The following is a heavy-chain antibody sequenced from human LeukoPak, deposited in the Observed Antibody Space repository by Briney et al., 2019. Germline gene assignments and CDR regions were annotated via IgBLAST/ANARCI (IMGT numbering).Heavy chain of an antibody. Sequence: PGGSLGLSCAASGFTFSSYAMSWVRQAPGKGPEWVSAISGSGGSTYYADSVKGRFTISRDNSKNTLYLQMNSLRAEDTAVYYCAKASEADFDWLFHFDYWGQGTLVTVSS. J-gene: IGHJ4*02. V-gene: IGHV3-23*01. CDR3: AKASEADFDWLFHFDY. D-gene: IGHD3-9*01. CDR2: ISGSGGST. CDR1: GFTFSSYA.